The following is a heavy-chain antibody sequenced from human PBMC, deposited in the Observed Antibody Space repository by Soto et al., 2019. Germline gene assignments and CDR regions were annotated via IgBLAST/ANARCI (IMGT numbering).Heavy chain of an antibody. D-gene: IGHD6-13*01. CDR3: AGDRAAGTSPYGVDV. CDR1: GFTFSSYA. Sequence: QVQLVESGGGVVQPGRSLRLSCAASGFTFSSYAMHWVRQAPGKGLEWVALISYDGSNKYYADSVKGRFTISRDNSKNTVYLQMNSLRAEDTAVYYCAGDRAAGTSPYGVDVWGQGTPVTVSS. V-gene: IGHV3-30-3*01. J-gene: IGHJ6*02. CDR2: ISYDGSNK.